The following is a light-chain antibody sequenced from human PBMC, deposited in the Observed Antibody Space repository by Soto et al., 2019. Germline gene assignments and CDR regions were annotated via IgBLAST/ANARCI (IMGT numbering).Light chain of an antibody. CDR1: LRISTN. CDR3: HHRSKLPPLT. Sequence: EIVLTQSPATLSLSPGERATLSCRARLRISTNLAWYQQHRGQPPRLLIYDAFNRDNGIPARFSGSGFGTDVAVSISSLEPEDFAVYSCHHRSKLPPLTVGGGTTVEMK. J-gene: IGKJ4*01. CDR2: DAF. V-gene: IGKV3-11*01.